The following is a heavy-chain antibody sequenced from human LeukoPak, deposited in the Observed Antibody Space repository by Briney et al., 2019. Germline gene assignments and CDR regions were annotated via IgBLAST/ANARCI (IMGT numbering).Heavy chain of an antibody. CDR1: GFPFDTYA. CDR3: AKDGSGSYYNY. V-gene: IGHV3-23*01. D-gene: IGHD3-10*01. Sequence: GGSLRLSCAASGFPFDTYAMSWVRQGPGGGLEWVSAISASGSSTFFADSVKGRSTISRDNSKNTLFLEMNSLRAEDTAVYYCAKDGSGSYYNYWGQGTLVTVSS. J-gene: IGHJ4*02. CDR2: ISASGSST.